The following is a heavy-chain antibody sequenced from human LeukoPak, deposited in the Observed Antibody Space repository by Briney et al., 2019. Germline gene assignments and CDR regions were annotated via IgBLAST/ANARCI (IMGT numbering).Heavy chain of an antibody. CDR3: ARDGRSWSGYFHQPYYYYYMDV. D-gene: IGHD3-3*01. V-gene: IGHV1-69*01. J-gene: IGHJ6*03. CDR2: IIPIFGTA. CDR1: GGTFSSYA. Sequence: SVKVSCKASGGTFSSYAISWVRQAPGQGLEWMGGIIPIFGTANYAQKFQGRVTITADESTSTAYMELSSLRSEDTAVYHCARDGRSWSGYFHQPYYYYYMDVWGKGTTVTVSS.